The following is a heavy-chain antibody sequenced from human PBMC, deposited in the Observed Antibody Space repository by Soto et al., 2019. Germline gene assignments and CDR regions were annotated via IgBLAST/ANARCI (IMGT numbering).Heavy chain of an antibody. CDR3: TTGYCGGDCYFPDY. CDR2: IKSKTDGGTT. J-gene: IGHJ4*02. CDR1: GFTFSNAW. D-gene: IGHD2-21*02. Sequence: GGSLRLSCAASGFTFSNAWMNWVRQAPGKGLEWVGRIKSKTDGGTTDYAAPVKGRFTISRDDSKNTLYLQMNSLKTEDTAVYYCTTGYCGGDCYFPDYWGQGTLVTVSS. V-gene: IGHV3-15*07.